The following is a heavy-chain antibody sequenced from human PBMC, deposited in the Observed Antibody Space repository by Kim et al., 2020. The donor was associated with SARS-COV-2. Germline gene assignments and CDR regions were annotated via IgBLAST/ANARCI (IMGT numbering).Heavy chain of an antibody. CDR3: AGFGEGY. Sequence: PHGGTTDYAAPVKGRFTISRDDSENTLYLQMNTLKTEDTAVYYCAGFGEGYWGQGTLVTVSS. V-gene: IGHV3-15*01. D-gene: IGHD3-10*01. J-gene: IGHJ4*02. CDR2: PHGGTT.